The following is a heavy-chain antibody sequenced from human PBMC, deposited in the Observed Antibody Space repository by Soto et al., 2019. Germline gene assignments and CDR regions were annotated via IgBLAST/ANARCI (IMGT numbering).Heavy chain of an antibody. V-gene: IGHV1-8*01. CDR2: MNPNSGST. J-gene: IGHJ6*03. CDR3: ARGIVLMVYADYYYMDV. D-gene: IGHD2-8*01. CDR1: GYTFTSYD. Sequence: ASVKVSCKASGYTFTSYDINWVRQATGQGLEWMGWMNPNSGSTGYAQKFQGRVTMTRNTSISTAYMELSSLRSEDTAVYYCARGIVLMVYADYYYMDVWGKGTTVTVSS.